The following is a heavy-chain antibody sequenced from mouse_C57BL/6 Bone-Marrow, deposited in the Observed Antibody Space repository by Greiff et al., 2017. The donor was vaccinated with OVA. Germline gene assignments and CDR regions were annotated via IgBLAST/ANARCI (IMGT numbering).Heavy chain of an antibody. CDR2: IWSGGST. Sequence: QVQLQQSGPGLVQPSQSLSITCTVSGFSLTSYGVHWVRQPPGKGLEWLGVIWSGGSTDYNAAFISRLSISKDNSKSQVFFKMNSLQADDTAIYYCAKNEISTTVVANGDYAMDYWGQGTSVTVSS. V-gene: IGHV2-4*01. CDR1: GFSLTSYG. D-gene: IGHD1-1*01. CDR3: AKNEISTTVVANGDYAMDY. J-gene: IGHJ4*01.